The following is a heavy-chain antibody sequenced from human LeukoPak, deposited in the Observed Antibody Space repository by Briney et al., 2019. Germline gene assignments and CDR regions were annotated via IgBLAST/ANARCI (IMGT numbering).Heavy chain of an antibody. D-gene: IGHD3-3*01. Sequence: ASVKVSCKASGYTFTSYGVSWVRQAPGQGLEWMGWISAYNGNTNYAQKLQGRVTMTTDTSTSTAYMELRSLRSDDTAVYYCARDPYDFWSGPSIDWGQGTLVTVSS. CDR2: ISAYNGNT. CDR1: GYTFTSYG. V-gene: IGHV1-18*01. J-gene: IGHJ4*02. CDR3: ARDPYDFWSGPSID.